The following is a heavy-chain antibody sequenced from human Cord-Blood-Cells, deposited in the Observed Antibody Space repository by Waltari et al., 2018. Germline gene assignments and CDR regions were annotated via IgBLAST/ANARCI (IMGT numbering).Heavy chain of an antibody. CDR2: IYYSGSN. Sequence: QLQLQESGPGLVKPSETLSLTCTVSGGSISSSSYYWGWIRQPPGKGLEWIGSIYYSGSNYCNPSLKSGVTISVDTSKNQVSLKLSAVTAADTAVYYCARHMAGNGWTRIVGGDSYGYAFDIWDQGTMVTVSS. V-gene: IGHV4-39*07. CDR1: GGSISSSSYY. D-gene: IGHD5-18*01. J-gene: IGHJ3*02. CDR3: ARHMAGNGWTRIVGGDSYGYAFDI.